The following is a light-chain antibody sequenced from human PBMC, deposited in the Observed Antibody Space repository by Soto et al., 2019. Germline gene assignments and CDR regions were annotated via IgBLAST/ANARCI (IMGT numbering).Light chain of an antibody. CDR1: QSISSY. CDR3: QQYYSYPFT. Sequence: IQLTQSPSSLSGSVGDRFTITCRASQSISSYLNWYQQKPGKAPNLLIYAASSLQSGVPSRFSGSGSGTDFTLTISCLQSEDFATYYCQQYYSYPFTFGQGTRLEIK. V-gene: IGKV1-39*01. CDR2: AAS. J-gene: IGKJ5*01.